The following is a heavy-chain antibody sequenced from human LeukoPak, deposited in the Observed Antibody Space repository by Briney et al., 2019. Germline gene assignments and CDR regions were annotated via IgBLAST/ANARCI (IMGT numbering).Heavy chain of an antibody. CDR3: ARLQWLQTGRDFLDY. J-gene: IGHJ4*02. CDR1: GFTFGSYA. CDR2: ISSSGSYT. D-gene: IGHD6-19*01. Sequence: GGSLRLSCAASGFTFGSYAIQWVRQAPGKGLEWVSSISSSGSYTYYADSVKGRFTISRDNAKNSLDLQMNSLRVEDTAVYYCARLQWLQTGRDFLDYWGQGTLVTVSS. V-gene: IGHV3-21*06.